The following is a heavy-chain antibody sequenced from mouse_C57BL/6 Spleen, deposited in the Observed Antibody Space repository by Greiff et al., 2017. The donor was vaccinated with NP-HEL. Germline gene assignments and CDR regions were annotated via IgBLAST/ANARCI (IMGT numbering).Heavy chain of an antibody. CDR1: GFTFTDYY. V-gene: IGHV7-3*01. Sequence: EVHLVESGGGLVQPGGSLSLSCAASGFTFTDYYMSWVRQPPGKALEWLGFIRNKANGYTTEYSASVKGRFTISRDNSQSILYLQMNALRAEDSATYYCARYRIYYAMDYWGQGTSVTVSS. CDR3: ARYRIYYAMDY. CDR2: IRNKANGYTT. J-gene: IGHJ4*01.